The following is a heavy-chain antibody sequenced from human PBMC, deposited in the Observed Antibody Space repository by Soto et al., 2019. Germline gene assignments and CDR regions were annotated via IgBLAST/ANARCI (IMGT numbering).Heavy chain of an antibody. CDR3: ASIGNYAPQYSGMDV. V-gene: IGHV1-2*02. CDR1: GYTFTGYF. CDR2: INPKTGVT. J-gene: IGHJ6*02. Sequence: GASVKVSCKASGYTFTGYFIHWLRQAPGHGLEWMGWINPKTGVTKYVEKFQGRVTMTRDTSISTAYMELFSLESDDSAMYFCASIGNYAPQYSGMDVWGQGTTVTVS. D-gene: IGHD4-4*01.